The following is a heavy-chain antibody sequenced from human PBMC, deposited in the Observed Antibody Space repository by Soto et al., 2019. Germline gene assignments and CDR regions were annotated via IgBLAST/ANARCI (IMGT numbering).Heavy chain of an antibody. J-gene: IGHJ1*01. Sequence: SETLSLTCTVSGGSISSYYWSWIRQPPGKGLEWIGYIYYSGSTNYNPSLKSRVTISVDTSKNQFSLKLSSVTAADTAVYYCARAYCGGDCYHSAEYFQHWGQGTLVTVS. CDR1: GGSISSYY. CDR2: IYYSGST. CDR3: ARAYCGGDCYHSAEYFQH. V-gene: IGHV4-59*01. D-gene: IGHD2-21*02.